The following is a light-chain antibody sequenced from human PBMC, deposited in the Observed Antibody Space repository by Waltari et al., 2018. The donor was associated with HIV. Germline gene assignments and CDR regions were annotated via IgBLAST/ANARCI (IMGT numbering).Light chain of an antibody. Sequence: QSALTQPPSASGSPGQSVTISCTRTGRHVGAYNYFSWYQQHPGKAPKVLIYEVSKRPSGVPDRFSGSKSDNTASLTVSGLQADDEADYYCSSYAGTNNWVFGGGTKLTVL. J-gene: IGLJ3*02. CDR2: EVS. CDR1: GRHVGAYNY. CDR3: SSYAGTNNWV. V-gene: IGLV2-8*01.